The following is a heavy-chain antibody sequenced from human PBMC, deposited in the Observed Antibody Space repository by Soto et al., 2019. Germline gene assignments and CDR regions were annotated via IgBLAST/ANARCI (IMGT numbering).Heavy chain of an antibody. Sequence: SETLSLTCTVSGGSISSYYWSWIRQPPGKGLEWIGYIYYSGSTNYNPSLKSRVTISVDTSKNQFSLKLSSVTAADTAVYYCAGDEGRASGDYYLHYYGMDVWGQGTTVTVSS. J-gene: IGHJ6*02. CDR1: GGSISSYY. V-gene: IGHV4-59*01. CDR2: IYYSGST. D-gene: IGHD4-17*01. CDR3: AGDEGRASGDYYLHYYGMDV.